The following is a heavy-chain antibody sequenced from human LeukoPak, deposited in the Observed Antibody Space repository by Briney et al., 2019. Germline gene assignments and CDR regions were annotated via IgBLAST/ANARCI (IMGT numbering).Heavy chain of an antibody. D-gene: IGHD1-26*01. CDR2: IKGDGSET. CDR3: TRDDFSGSYCD. Sequence: GGSLRLSCAASGFIFSNNWMSWVRQAPGKGLEWVANIKGDGSETYYVDSAKGRFTISRDNTRNSLYLQMNSLRADDTATYYCTRDDFSGSYCDWGQGTLVTVSS. CDR1: GFIFSNNW. J-gene: IGHJ4*02. V-gene: IGHV3-7*01.